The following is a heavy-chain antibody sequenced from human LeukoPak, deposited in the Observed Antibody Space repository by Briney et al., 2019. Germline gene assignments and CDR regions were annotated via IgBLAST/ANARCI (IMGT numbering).Heavy chain of an antibody. CDR2: ISGSGGSK. V-gene: IGHV3-23*01. D-gene: IGHD6-19*01. CDR1: GFTFSSYA. J-gene: IGHJ4*02. Sequence: GGSLRLSCAASGFTFSSYAMSWVRQAPGKGLEWVSAISGSGGSKYYADYVKGRFTRSRDNSKNTLYLQMNSLRAEDTAVYYCAKAAYSSGWYYFDYWGQGTLVTVSS. CDR3: AKAAYSSGWYYFDY.